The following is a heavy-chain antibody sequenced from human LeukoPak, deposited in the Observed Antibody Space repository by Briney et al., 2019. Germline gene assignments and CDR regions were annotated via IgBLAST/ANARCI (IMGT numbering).Heavy chain of an antibody. CDR1: GGSISSYY. V-gene: IGHV4-59*12. D-gene: IGHD1-7*01. CDR3: AREGLELRYNWFDP. CDR2: IYYSGST. J-gene: IGHJ5*02. Sequence: KPSETLSLTCTVSGGSISSYYWSWIRQPPGKGLEWIGYIYYSGSTNYNPSLKSRVTISVDTSKNQFSLKLSSVTAADTAVYYCAREGLELRYNWFDPWGQGTLVTVSS.